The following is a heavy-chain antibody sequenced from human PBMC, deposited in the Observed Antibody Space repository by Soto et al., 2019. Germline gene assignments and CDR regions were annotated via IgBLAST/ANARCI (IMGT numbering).Heavy chain of an antibody. D-gene: IGHD3-10*01. Sequence: PEDLVFCKSVSGGFPSRGTNHWSWIRQPPGKGLEWIGFKPYTGSPDYNPSLKSRVVISIDRSKNQFSLKLSSVTATDTAVYFCAKVCRGGDSWGHGTLVTVS. J-gene: IGHJ5*01. CDR2: KPYTGSP. CDR1: GGFPSRGTNH. CDR3: AKVCRGGDS. V-gene: IGHV4-61*01.